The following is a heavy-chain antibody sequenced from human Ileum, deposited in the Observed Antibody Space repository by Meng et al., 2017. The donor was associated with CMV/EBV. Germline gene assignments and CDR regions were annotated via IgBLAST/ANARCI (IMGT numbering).Heavy chain of an antibody. CDR2: IYSGDNSI. Sequence: SGFTFSSYAMGWVRQAPGKGLEWVSVIYSGDNSIYYADSVKGRFTISRDNFKNTLYLQMNSLRAEDTALYYCAKGDSDGYCWGRFDYWGQGTLVTVSS. CDR3: AKGDSDGYCWGRFDY. CDR1: GFTFSSYA. V-gene: IGHV3-23*03. D-gene: IGHD6-25*01. J-gene: IGHJ4*01.